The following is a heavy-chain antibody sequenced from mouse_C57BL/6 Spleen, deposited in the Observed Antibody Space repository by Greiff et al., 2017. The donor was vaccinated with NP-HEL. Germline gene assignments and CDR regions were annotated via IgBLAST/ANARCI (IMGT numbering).Heavy chain of an antibody. D-gene: IGHD2-4*01. CDR2: IDPETGGT. CDR1: GYTFTDYE. Sequence: QVQLQQSGAELVRPGASVTLSCKASGYTFTDYEMHWVKQTPVHGLEWIGAIDPETGGTAYNQKFKGKAILTADKSSSTAYMELRSLTSEDSAVYYCTRGDDYGDYAMDYWGQGTSVTVSS. J-gene: IGHJ4*01. CDR3: TRGDDYGDYAMDY. V-gene: IGHV1-15*01.